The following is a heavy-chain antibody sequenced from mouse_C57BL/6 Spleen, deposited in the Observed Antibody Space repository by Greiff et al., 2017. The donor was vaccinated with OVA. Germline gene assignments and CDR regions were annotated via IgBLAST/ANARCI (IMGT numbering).Heavy chain of an antibody. J-gene: IGHJ3*01. CDR1: GYTFTDYY. V-gene: IGHV1-26*01. CDR2: INPNNGGT. CDR3: ARDNFIY. D-gene: IGHD1-3*01. Sequence: EVQLQQSGPELVKPGASVKISCKASGYTFTDYYMNWVKQSHGKSLEWIGDINPNNGGTSYNQKFKGKATLTVDKSSSTAYMELRSLTSEDSAVYYCARDNFIYWGQGTLVTVSA.